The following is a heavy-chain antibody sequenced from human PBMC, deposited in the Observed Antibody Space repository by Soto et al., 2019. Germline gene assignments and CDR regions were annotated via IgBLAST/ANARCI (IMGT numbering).Heavy chain of an antibody. CDR1: GFTVSSNY. CDR3: ARDQGNDYSKDAYYYYYGMDV. D-gene: IGHD4-4*01. V-gene: IGHV3-53*01. Sequence: GGSLRLSCAASGFTVSSNYMSWVRQAPGKGLEWVSVIYSGGSTYYADSVKGRFTISRDNSKNTLYLQMNSLRAEDTAVYYCARDQGNDYSKDAYYYYYGMDVWGQGTTVTVSS. J-gene: IGHJ6*02. CDR2: IYSGGST.